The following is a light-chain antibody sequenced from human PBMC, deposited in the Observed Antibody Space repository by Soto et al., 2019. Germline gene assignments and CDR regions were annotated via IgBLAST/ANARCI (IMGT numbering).Light chain of an antibody. CDR3: CSYAGSYSLM. Sequence: QSALTQPRSVSGSPGQSVTISCAGTSTDVGGYNYVSWYQQHPGKVPKLMIYDVTKRPSGVPNRFSGSKSGITASLTISGLQAEDEADYYCCSYAGSYSLMFGGGTKVTVL. CDR2: DVT. V-gene: IGLV2-11*01. CDR1: STDVGGYNY. J-gene: IGLJ3*02.